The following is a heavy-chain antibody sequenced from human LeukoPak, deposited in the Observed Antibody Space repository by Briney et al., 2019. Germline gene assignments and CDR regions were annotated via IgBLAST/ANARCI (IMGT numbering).Heavy chain of an antibody. CDR1: GGSISSYY. J-gene: IGHJ5*02. CDR3: ARDSRYGSGSYSWFDP. V-gene: IGHV4-59*01. D-gene: IGHD3-10*01. CDR2: IYYSGST. Sequence: SETLSLTCTVSGGSISSYYWSWIRQPPGKGLEWIGYIYYSGSTNYNPSLKSRATISVDTSKNQFSLKLSSVTAADTAVYYCARDSRYGSGSYSWFDPWGQGTLVTVSS.